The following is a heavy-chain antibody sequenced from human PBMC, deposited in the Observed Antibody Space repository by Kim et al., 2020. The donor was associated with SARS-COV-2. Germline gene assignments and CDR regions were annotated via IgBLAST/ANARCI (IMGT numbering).Heavy chain of an antibody. J-gene: IGHJ6*02. CDR2: IWYDGSNK. D-gene: IGHD5-12*01. V-gene: IGHV3-33*01. CDR3: ARVDIVAMHYYGMDV. Sequence: GGSLRLSCAASGFTFSSYGMHWVRQAPGKGLEWVAVIWYDGSNKYYADSVKGRFTISRDNSKNTLYLQMNSLRAEDTAVYYCARVDIVAMHYYGMDVWGQGTTVTVSS. CDR1: GFTFSSYG.